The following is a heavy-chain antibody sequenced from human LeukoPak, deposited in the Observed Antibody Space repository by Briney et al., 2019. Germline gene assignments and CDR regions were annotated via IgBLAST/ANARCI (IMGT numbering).Heavy chain of an antibody. CDR3: ARKYGSGSYSDY. Sequence: PGGSLRLSCETSGFTFSSYWMHWVRQAPGKGLVWVSRINSDGSSTSYADSVKGRFTISRDNAKNTLYLQMNSLRAEDTAVYYCARKYGSGSYSDYWGQGTLVTVSS. J-gene: IGHJ4*02. CDR1: GFTFSSYW. D-gene: IGHD3-10*01. CDR2: INSDGSST. V-gene: IGHV3-74*01.